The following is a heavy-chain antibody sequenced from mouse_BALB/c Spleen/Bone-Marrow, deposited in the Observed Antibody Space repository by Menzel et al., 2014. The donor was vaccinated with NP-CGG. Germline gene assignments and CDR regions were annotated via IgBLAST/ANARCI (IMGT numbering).Heavy chain of an antibody. J-gene: IGHJ4*01. Sequence: QVQLQQSGAELMKPGASVKISCKATGYTFSSYWIEWVKQRPGHGLEWIGEILPRSGDTSYNEKFKDKATFTADTSSNTAYMQFSSLTSEDSAVYYCARNFDGYYYAMDYWGQGTSVTVSS. CDR1: GYTFSSYW. V-gene: IGHV1-9*01. CDR3: ARNFDGYYYAMDY. D-gene: IGHD2-3*01. CDR2: ILPRSGDT.